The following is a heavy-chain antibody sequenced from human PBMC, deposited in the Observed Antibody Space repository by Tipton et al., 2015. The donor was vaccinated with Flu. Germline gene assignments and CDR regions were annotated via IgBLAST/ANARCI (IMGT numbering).Heavy chain of an antibody. CDR2: IYTSGST. CDR1: GGSISSGSYY. Sequence: TLSLTCTVSGGSISSGSYYWSWIRQPAGKGLEWIGRIYTSGSTNYNPSLKSRVTISVDTSKNQFSLKLSSVTAADTAVYYCAGQYSSGSYYFDYWGQGTLVTVSS. CDR3: AGQYSSGSYYFDY. J-gene: IGHJ4*02. D-gene: IGHD6-19*01. V-gene: IGHV4-61*02.